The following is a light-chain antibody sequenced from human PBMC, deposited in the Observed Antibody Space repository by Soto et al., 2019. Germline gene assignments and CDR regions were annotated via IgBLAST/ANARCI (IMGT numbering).Light chain of an antibody. CDR2: GAS. CDR1: HSVSSSY. V-gene: IGKV3-20*01. Sequence: EIVLTQSPGTLSLSPGERATLSCRASHSVSSSYLAWYQQKPGQAPRLLIYGASTRATGIPDRFSGSGSGTDFTLTINRLEPEDFAVYYCQQYGNSRWTFGQGTKVDIK. J-gene: IGKJ1*01. CDR3: QQYGNSRWT.